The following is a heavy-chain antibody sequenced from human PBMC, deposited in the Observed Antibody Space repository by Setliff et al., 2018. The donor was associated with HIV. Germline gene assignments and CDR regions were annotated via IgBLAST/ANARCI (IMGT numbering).Heavy chain of an antibody. CDR2: IIHTGST. J-gene: IGHJ6*02. V-gene: IGHV4-34*01. D-gene: IGHD2-2*01. Sequence: SETLSLTCAVYGGSFSGYYWSWIRQPPGKGLEWIGEIIHTGSTNYNPSLKSRVTISVDTSKNKFSLRLSSVTAADTAVYYCARGRSCSSSSCYLVYYYYYGMDVWGHGSTVTVSS. CDR3: ARGRSCSSSSCYLVYYYYYGMDV. CDR1: GGSFSGYY.